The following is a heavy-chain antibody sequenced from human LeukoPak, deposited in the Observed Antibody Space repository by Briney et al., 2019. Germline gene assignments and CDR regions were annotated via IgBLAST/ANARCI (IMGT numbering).Heavy chain of an antibody. CDR3: ARDNTYMFDY. Sequence: GGSLRLSCATSGFTFSNYDMYWARQTPGKGLEWVAFIQYDGRNKYYADSVKGRFTISRDSSRNTVHLQMNSLRPEDSAVYYCARDNTYMFDYWGQGTQVTVSS. CDR1: GFTFSNYD. CDR2: IQYDGRNK. V-gene: IGHV3-30*02. J-gene: IGHJ4*02. D-gene: IGHD2-2*02.